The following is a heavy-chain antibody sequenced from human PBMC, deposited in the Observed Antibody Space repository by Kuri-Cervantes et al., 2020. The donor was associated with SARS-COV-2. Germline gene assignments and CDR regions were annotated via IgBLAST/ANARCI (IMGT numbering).Heavy chain of an antibody. V-gene: IGHV4-61*01. CDR2: IYYSGNT. CDR3: ARDLTGGDDAFDI. CDR1: GGSINIANYY. D-gene: IGHD7-27*01. Sequence: SETLSLTCTVSGGSINIANYYWSWVRQPPGMGLEWIGHIYYSGNTYYNPSLKSRVTISVDTSKNQFSLKLSSVTAADTAVYYCARDLTGGDDAFDIWGQGTMVTVSS. J-gene: IGHJ3*02.